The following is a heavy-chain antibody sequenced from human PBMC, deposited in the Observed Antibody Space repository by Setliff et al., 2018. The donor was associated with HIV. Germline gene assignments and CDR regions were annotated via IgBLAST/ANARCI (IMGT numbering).Heavy chain of an antibody. CDR3: AKSDYNFNNLAGPNYFDY. CDR2: ITGSGSTT. D-gene: IGHD4-4*01. CDR1: GFSFSRYT. Sequence: GGSLRLSCVASGFSFSRYTMSWVRQAPGKGLEWVSAITGSGSTTYYADSVKGRFTISRDNSNSTLFLHMDNLRAEDTAIYYCAKSDYNFNNLAGPNYFDYWGQGALVTVSS. V-gene: IGHV3-23*01. J-gene: IGHJ4*02.